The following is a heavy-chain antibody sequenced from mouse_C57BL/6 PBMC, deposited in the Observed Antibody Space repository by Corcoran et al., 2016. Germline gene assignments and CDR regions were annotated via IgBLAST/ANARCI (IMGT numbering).Heavy chain of an antibody. CDR2: INPNNGGT. CDR3: AAPYGSGPGDYDMDY. V-gene: IGHV1-26*01. CDR1: GYTFTDYY. Sequence: EVQLQQSGPELVKPGASVKISCKASGYTFTDYYMNWVKQSPGKCLEWIGDINPNNGGTSYNQKFKGKATLTVDKSSSTAYMELRSPTSEDSAVYYCAAPYGSGPGDYDMDYWGQGTSVTVSS. J-gene: IGHJ4*01. D-gene: IGHD2-2*01.